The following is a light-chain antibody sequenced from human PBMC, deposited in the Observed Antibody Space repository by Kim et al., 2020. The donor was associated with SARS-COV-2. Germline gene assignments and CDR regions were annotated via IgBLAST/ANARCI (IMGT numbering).Light chain of an antibody. CDR3: NSRDSSGNHLVV. Sequence: SSELTQDPAVSVALGQTVRITCQGDSLRSYYASWYQQKPGQAPVLVIYGKNNRPSGIPDRFSVSSSGNTASLTITGAQAEDEADYYCNSRDSSGNHLVVFGGGTQLTVL. J-gene: IGLJ2*01. V-gene: IGLV3-19*01. CDR1: SLRSYY. CDR2: GKN.